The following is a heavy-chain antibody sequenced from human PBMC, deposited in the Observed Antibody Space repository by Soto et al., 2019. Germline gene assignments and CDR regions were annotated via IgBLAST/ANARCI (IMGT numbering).Heavy chain of an antibody. D-gene: IGHD4-17*01. CDR1: GGSISSSSYY. CDR2: IYYSGST. CDR3: ARLSLVGRLRPLSFDY. J-gene: IGHJ4*02. Sequence: SETLSLTCTVSGGSISSSSYYWGWIRQPPGKGLEWIGSIYYSGSTYYNPSLKSRVTISVDTSKNQFSLKLSSVTAADTAVYYCARLSLVGRLRPLSFDYWGQGTLVTVSS. V-gene: IGHV4-39*01.